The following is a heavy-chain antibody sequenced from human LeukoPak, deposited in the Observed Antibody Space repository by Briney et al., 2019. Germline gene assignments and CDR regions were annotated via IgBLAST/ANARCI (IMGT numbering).Heavy chain of an antibody. CDR3: AAIPIGAWGPYYYYMDV. CDR2: IVVGSGNT. D-gene: IGHD3-16*01. CDR1: GFTFTSSA. V-gene: IGHV1-58*02. Sequence: VASVKVSCKASGFTFTSSAMQWVRQARGQRLEWIGWIVVGSGNTNYAQKFQERVTITRDMSTSTAYMELSSLRSEDTAVYYCAAIPIGAWGPYYYYMDVWGKGTTVTVSS. J-gene: IGHJ6*03.